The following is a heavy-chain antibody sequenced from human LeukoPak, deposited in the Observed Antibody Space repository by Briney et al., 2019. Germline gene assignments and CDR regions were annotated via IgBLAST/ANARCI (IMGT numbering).Heavy chain of an antibody. V-gene: IGHV3-21*01. CDR2: IGTTRTYK. Sequence: KSGGSLRLSCAVSGFTFSSYSMNWVRQAPGKGLEWVSSIGTTRTYKYYADSVKGRFTISRDNAKNSLYLQMNSLRAEDTAVYYCARDHLGYYGDYASLDYWGQGTLVTVSS. D-gene: IGHD4-17*01. CDR3: ARDHLGYYGDYASLDY. J-gene: IGHJ4*02. CDR1: GFTFSSYS.